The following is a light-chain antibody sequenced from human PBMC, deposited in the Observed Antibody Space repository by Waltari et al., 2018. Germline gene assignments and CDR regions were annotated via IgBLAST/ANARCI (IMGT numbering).Light chain of an antibody. J-gene: IGKJ4*01. CDR2: GAS. CDR1: QTVRTTY. V-gene: IGKV3-20*01. Sequence: EIVLTQSPGTLSLSPGERATLSCRASQTVRTTYLAWYQQKPGQAPTLLIYGASSRATGIPDRFSGSGSGKDFSLTISSLGPEDFAVYYCQQYDISPLTVGGGTKVEIK. CDR3: QQYDISPLT.